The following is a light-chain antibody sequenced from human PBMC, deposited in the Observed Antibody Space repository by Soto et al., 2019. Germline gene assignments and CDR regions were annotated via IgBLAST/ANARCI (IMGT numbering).Light chain of an antibody. J-gene: IGKJ1*01. CDR2: GAS. CDR1: QSVSSSY. CDR3: QQSYSTSWT. V-gene: IGKV3D-20*02. Sequence: EIVMTQSPATLSVSPGERATLSCRASQSVSSSYLAWYQQKPGQAPRLLIYGASSRATGIPDRFSGSGSGTDFTLTISRLESEDFAVYYCQQSYSTSWTFGQGTKVDIK.